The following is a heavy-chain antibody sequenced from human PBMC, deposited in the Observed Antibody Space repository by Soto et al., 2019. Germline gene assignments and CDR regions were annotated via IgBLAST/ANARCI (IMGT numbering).Heavy chain of an antibody. CDR1: GFTFSSYG. CDR3: AYRRNLYYYYGMDV. CDR2: IWYDGSNK. D-gene: IGHD1-1*01. J-gene: IGHJ6*02. V-gene: IGHV3-33*01. Sequence: PVGSLRLSCAASGFTFSSYGMHWVRQAPGKGLEWVAVIWYDGSNKYYADSVKGRFTISRDNSKNTLYLQMNSLRAEDTAVYYCAYRRNLYYYYGMDVWGQGTTVTVSS.